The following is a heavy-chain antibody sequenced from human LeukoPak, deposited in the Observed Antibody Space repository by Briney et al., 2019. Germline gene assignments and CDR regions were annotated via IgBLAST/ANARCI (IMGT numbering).Heavy chain of an antibody. CDR2: ISYDGSNK. D-gene: IGHD3-3*01. CDR3: ARDNYDFWSGSLFDY. V-gene: IGHV3-30-3*01. CDR1: GFTFSSYA. Sequence: PGGSLRLSCAASGFTFSSYAMSWVRQAPGKGLEWVAVISYDGSNKYYADSVKGRFTISRDNSKNTLYLQMNSLRAEDTAVYYCARDNYDFWSGSLFDYWGQGTLVTVSS. J-gene: IGHJ4*02.